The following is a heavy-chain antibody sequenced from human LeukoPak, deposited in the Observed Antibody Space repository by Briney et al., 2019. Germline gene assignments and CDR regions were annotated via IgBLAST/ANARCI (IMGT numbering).Heavy chain of an antibody. J-gene: IGHJ5*02. D-gene: IGHD3-10*01. CDR3: ARRSYLGITMVRGVIVPKTKNNWFDP. V-gene: IGHV4-39*01. Sequence: SETLSLTCTVSGGSISSSSYYWGWIRQPPGKGLEWIGSIYYSGSTYYNPSLKSRVTISVDTSKNQFSLKLSSVTAADTAVYYCARRSYLGITMVRGVIVPKTKNNWFDPWGQGTLVTVSS. CDR1: GGSISSSSYY. CDR2: IYYSGST.